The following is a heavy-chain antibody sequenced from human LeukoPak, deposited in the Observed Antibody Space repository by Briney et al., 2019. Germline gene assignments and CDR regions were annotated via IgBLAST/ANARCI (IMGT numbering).Heavy chain of an antibody. V-gene: IGHV3-30-3*01. Sequence: GGSLRLSCAASGFTFSSYAMSWVRQAPGKGLEWVAVISYDGSNKYYADSVKGRFTISRDNSKNTLYLQMNSLRAEDTAVYYCAREGRGXXXXGVFDY. CDR1: GFTFSSYA. D-gene: IGHD5-12*01. J-gene: IGHJ4*01. CDR3: AREGRGXXXXGVFDY. CDR2: ISYDGSNK.